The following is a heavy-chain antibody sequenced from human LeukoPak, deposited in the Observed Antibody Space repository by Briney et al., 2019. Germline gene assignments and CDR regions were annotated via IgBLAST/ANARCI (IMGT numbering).Heavy chain of an antibody. CDR2: INPSGGST. V-gene: IGHV1-46*01. Sequence: GASVKVSCKASGYNFISYYMHWVRQAPGQGLEWMVIINPSGGSTSYAQKFQDRVTMTRDTSTSTVYMELSSLKSEDTAVYYCAREDVVLVDAVRYYYYGMDVWGQGTTVTVSS. CDR3: AREDVVLVDAVRYYYYGMDV. CDR1: GYNFISYY. J-gene: IGHJ6*02. D-gene: IGHD2-8*01.